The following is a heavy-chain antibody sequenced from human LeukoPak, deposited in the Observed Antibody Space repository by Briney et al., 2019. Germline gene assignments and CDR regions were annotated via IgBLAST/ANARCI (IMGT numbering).Heavy chain of an antibody. D-gene: IGHD2-2*01. J-gene: IGHJ5*02. V-gene: IGHV6-1*01. Sequence: SQTLSLTCAISGDSVSSNSVTWNRVRQSPSRGLEWLGRTYYRSTWYNDYAVSVRGRITVNPDTSKNQFSLHLNSVTPEDTAVYYCARRLTQYDCFDPWGQGILVTVSS. CDR1: GDSVSSNSVT. CDR3: ARRLTQYDCFDP. CDR2: TYYRSTWYN.